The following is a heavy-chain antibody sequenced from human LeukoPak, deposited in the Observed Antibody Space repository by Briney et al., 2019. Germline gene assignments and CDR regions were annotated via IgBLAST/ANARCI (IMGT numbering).Heavy chain of an antibody. D-gene: IGHD6-13*01. J-gene: IGHJ6*02. CDR2: IYYSGST. CDR1: GVSISSGEYY. V-gene: IGHV4-30-4*01. CDR3: ARDSPPYSSSWPLEDYYYYGMDV. Sequence: SETLSLTCTVSGVSISSGEYYWSWIRQPAGKGLEWIGYIYYSGSTYYNPSLKSRVTISVDTSKNQFSLKLSSVTAADTAVYYCARDSPPYSSSWPLEDYYYYGMDVWGQGTTVTVSS.